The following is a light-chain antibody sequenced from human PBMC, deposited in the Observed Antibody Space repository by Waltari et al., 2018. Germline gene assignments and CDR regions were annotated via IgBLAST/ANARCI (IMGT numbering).Light chain of an antibody. J-gene: IGKJ4*01. CDR1: QDINNY. V-gene: IGKV1-33*01. Sequence: QMTQSPYSLSASVGDRVTITCQASQDINNYLNWYQQKPGKAPKLLIYDGSTLQPGVPSRFSGSGFATEFTLTISSLQPEDIATYYCQKYDNLGLTFVGGTRVEIK. CDR3: QKYDNLGLT. CDR2: DGS.